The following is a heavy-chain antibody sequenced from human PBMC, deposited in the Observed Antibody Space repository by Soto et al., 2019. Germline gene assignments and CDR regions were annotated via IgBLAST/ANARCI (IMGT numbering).Heavy chain of an antibody. V-gene: IGHV3-23*01. J-gene: IGHJ6*02. Sequence: QRLSCAASGFTFSSYGMNCVRQAPGKGLEWVSALSGIGDNTYYADSVSGRFSISRDNSNNTLYLQMSSLRGEETAVYYCAKGTQLFHYYAIDXWGQGTTVTVS. CDR1: GFTFSSYG. CDR2: LSGIGDNT. CDR3: AKGTQLFHYYAIDX. D-gene: IGHD2-21*01.